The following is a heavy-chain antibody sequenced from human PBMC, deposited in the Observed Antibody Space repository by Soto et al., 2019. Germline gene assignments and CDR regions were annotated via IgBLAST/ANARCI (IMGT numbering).Heavy chain of an antibody. Sequence: PGESLKISCKGSGYSFAGYWITWVRQKPGKGLEWMGRIDPSDSQTYYSPSFRGHVTISVTKSITTVFLQWSSLRASDTAMYYCARQIYDSDTGPNFQYRFDTWGQGTPVTVSS. CDR1: GYSFAGYW. CDR3: ARQIYDSDTGPNFQYRFDT. D-gene: IGHD3-22*01. J-gene: IGHJ4*02. V-gene: IGHV5-10-1*01. CDR2: IDPSDSQT.